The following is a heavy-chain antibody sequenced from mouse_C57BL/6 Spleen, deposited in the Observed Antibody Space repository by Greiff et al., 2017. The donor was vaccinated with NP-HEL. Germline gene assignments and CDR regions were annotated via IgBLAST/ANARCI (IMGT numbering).Heavy chain of an antibody. J-gene: IGHJ2*01. Sequence: EVQVVESGGGLVKPGGSLKLSCAASGFTFSSYTMSWVRQTPEKRLEWVATISGGGGNTYYPDSVKGRFTISRDNAKNTLYLQMSSLRSEDTALYYCARQDYYGYYFDYWGQGTTLTVSS. CDR2: ISGGGGNT. D-gene: IGHD1-1*01. V-gene: IGHV5-9*01. CDR3: ARQDYYGYYFDY. CDR1: GFTFSSYT.